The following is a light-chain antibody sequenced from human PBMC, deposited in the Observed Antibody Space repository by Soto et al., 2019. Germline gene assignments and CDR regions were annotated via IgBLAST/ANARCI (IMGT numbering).Light chain of an antibody. V-gene: IGKV1-5*01. CDR3: QQYNTYWT. CDR1: QNVNNW. CDR2: DAS. Sequence: DIQMTQLAAALSASVGDRVTITCRASQNVNNWLAWYQHKPGKAPQLLIYDASVLETGVPSRFSGSGSGTEFTLAISGLQSDDFATYYCQQYNTYWTFGPRTKVDI. J-gene: IGKJ1*01.